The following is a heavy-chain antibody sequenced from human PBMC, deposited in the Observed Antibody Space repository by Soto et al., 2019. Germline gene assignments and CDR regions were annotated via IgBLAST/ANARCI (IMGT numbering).Heavy chain of an antibody. Sequence: QVQLVQSGAEVKKPGASVKVSCKASGYTFTSYAMHWVRQAPGQRLEWMGWINAGNGNTKYSQKFQGRVTITRDTSASTAYRELSSLRSEDTAVYYCAREWRRFLEWLSGYFDYWGQGTLVTVSS. CDR1: GYTFTSYA. D-gene: IGHD3-3*01. J-gene: IGHJ4*02. CDR2: INAGNGNT. CDR3: AREWRRFLEWLSGYFDY. V-gene: IGHV1-3*01.